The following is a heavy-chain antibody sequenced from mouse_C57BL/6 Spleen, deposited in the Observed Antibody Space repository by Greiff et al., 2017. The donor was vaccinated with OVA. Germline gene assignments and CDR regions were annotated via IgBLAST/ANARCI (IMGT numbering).Heavy chain of an antibody. CDR3: ARGYYGSRLDY. CDR2: IDPSDSET. Sequence: QVQLQQPGAELVRPGSSVKLSCKASGYTFTSYWMHWVKQRPIQGLEWIGNIDPSDSETHYNQKFKDKATLTVDKSSSTAYMQLSSLTSEDSAVYYCARGYYGSRLDYWGQGTTLTVSS. J-gene: IGHJ2*01. D-gene: IGHD1-1*01. V-gene: IGHV1-52*01. CDR1: GYTFTSYW.